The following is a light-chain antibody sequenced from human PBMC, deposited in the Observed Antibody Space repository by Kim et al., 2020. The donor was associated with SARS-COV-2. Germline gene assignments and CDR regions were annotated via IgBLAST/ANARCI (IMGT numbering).Light chain of an antibody. CDR3: QQYNISPWT. Sequence: TVLTQSPATPSLSPGDRATLSCRASQSIGSSYLAWYQKKPGQAPRLLIHGSSNRASGVPDRFEGTGSGTDFTLTVSRLEPEDFAVYYCQQYNISPWTFGQGTRVDIK. V-gene: IGKV3-20*01. J-gene: IGKJ1*01. CDR1: QSIGSSY. CDR2: GSS.